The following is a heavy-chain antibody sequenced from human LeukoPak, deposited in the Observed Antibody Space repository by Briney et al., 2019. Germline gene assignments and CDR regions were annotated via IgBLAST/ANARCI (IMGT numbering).Heavy chain of an antibody. D-gene: IGHD6-13*01. CDR2: MNPYSGHT. CDR1: GYTYTSYV. Sequence: GASVTVSFTSTGYTYTSYVINWVRQATGQGLEWMGWMNPYSGHTGYAQKLLGSVPMNRNTSISTAYMELSSLRSEDTAVYYCARAKKQQLVFVVWVYYFDYWRQGTLVTVFS. J-gene: IGHJ4*02. V-gene: IGHV1-8*01. CDR3: ARAKKQQLVFVVWVYYFDY.